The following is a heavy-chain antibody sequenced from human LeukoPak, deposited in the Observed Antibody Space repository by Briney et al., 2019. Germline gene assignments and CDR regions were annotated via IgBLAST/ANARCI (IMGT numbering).Heavy chain of an antibody. CDR2: INHSGST. J-gene: IGHJ4*02. V-gene: IGHV4-34*01. D-gene: IGHD2-8*01. CDR3: ARAYCTNGVCCSFDY. Sequence: SETLSLTCAVYGGSFSGYYWSWIRQPPGKGLEWIGEINHSGSTNYNPSLKSRVTISVDTSENQFSLKLSSVTAADTAVYYCARAYCTNGVCCSFDYWGQGTLVTVSS. CDR1: GGSFSGYY.